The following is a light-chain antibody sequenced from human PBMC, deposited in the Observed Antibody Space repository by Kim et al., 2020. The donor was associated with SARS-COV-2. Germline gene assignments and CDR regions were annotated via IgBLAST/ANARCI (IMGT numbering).Light chain of an antibody. V-gene: IGKV3D-20*01. J-gene: IGKJ5*01. Sequence: EIVLTQSPATLSLSPGERATLSCGASQAISNNYLAWYQQKPGLAPRLLIYDVSNRATGIPDRFSGSGSGTDFTLTISRLEPEDFAVYFCQQYGSSPPTTFGQGTRLEIK. CDR1: QAISNNY. CDR3: QQYGSSPPTT. CDR2: DVS.